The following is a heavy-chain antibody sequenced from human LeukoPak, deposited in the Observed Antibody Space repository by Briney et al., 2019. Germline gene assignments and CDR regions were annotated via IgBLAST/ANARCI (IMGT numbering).Heavy chain of an antibody. D-gene: IGHD4-17*01. Sequence: SETLSLTCTVSGGSISSSSHSWGWIRQPPGKGLEWTGTIYYTGRTYYNPSLKSRVTISVDTSKNQFSLKLSSVTAADTAVYYCARYGDRDYWGQGTLVTVSS. CDR1: GGSISSSSHS. J-gene: IGHJ4*02. V-gene: IGHV4-39*01. CDR3: ARYGDRDY. CDR2: IYYTGRT.